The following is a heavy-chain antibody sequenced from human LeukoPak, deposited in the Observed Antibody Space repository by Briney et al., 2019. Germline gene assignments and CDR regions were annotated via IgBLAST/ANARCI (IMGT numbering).Heavy chain of an antibody. Sequence: GGSLRLYCVASGFTFSNCPMSWVRQATGQGLEWVTAISGSGANTYYSDSVKGRFTVSRDNSRNTLYVQMNSLRADDTAVYYCAKERVVGETGTVGFDFWGQGALVTVSS. CDR3: AKERVVGETGTVGFDF. J-gene: IGHJ4*02. D-gene: IGHD4-23*01. CDR1: GFTFSNCP. V-gene: IGHV3-23*01. CDR2: ISGSGANT.